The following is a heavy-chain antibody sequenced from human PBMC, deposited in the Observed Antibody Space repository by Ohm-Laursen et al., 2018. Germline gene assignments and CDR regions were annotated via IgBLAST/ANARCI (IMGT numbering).Heavy chain of an antibody. CDR2: ISSGSGYI. J-gene: IGHJ4*02. V-gene: IGHV3-21*01. CDR1: GFTFSSYN. D-gene: IGHD6-13*01. Sequence: SLRLSCAASGFTFSSYNMNWVRQAPGKGLEWVSSISSGSGYIYYADSVKGRFTISRDNSKNSLYLQMNSLRAEDTAVYYCARDSRSAAGIFDYWGQGTLVTVSS. CDR3: ARDSRSAAGIFDY.